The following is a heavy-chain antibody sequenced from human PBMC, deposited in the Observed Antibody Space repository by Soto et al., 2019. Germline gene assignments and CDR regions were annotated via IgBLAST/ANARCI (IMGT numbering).Heavy chain of an antibody. D-gene: IGHD3-10*01. CDR3: ARGGGRGPGYFDS. V-gene: IGHV4-30-4*08. CDR2: IYYSGSS. CDR1: GGSISGDYY. Sequence: SETLSLTYFVSGGSISGDYYWSWIRQSPEKGLEWIGYIYYSGSSYSNPAPQSRLSMSLDTSKNKFSLKLRSVTAAETAVYYCARGGGRGPGYFDSWGQGALVTVSS. J-gene: IGHJ4*02.